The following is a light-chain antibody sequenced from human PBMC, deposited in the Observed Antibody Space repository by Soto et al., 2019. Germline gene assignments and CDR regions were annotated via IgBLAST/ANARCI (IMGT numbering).Light chain of an antibody. CDR2: EVD. CDR3: TSFADPYNWV. CDR1: WYNIGKNL. J-gene: IGLJ1*01. V-gene: IGLV2-8*01. Sequence: QSVLTQPPSASGTPGQTVTISCSGGWYNIGKNLGYWYLHHPGKAPKLILYEVDKRPSGVPDRFSGSKSGNTASLTVSGLQAEDEADYYCTSFADPYNWVFGTGTKVTVL.